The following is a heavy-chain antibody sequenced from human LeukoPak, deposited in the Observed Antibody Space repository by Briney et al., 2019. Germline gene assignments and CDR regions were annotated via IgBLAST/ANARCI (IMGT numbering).Heavy chain of an antibody. J-gene: IGHJ1*01. CDR3: TSWGDTTAEYFQR. CDR2: INPDGRDT. Sequence: GGSLRLSCSTSGFTFRSYAMSWVRQAPGKGLEWVAHINPDGRDTYYVDSVKGRFTISRDNAQNSMYLQMNSLRVEDTAVYYCTSWGDTTAEYFQRWGQGTLVTVSS. D-gene: IGHD2-21*02. CDR1: GFTFRSYA. V-gene: IGHV3-7*01.